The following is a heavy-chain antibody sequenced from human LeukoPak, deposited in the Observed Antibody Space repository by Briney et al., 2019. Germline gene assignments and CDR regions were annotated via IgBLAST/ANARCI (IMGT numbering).Heavy chain of an antibody. V-gene: IGHV1-69*04. CDR1: GGTFSSYA. CDR3: ARDRYDRGSGRFDY. D-gene: IGHD3-3*01. CDR2: IIPILGIA. J-gene: IGHJ4*02. Sequence: GASVKVSCKASGGTFSSYAISWVRQAPGQGLEWMGRIIPILGIANYAQKFQGRVTITADKSTSTAYMELSSLRSEDTAVYYCARDRYDRGSGRFDYWGQGTLVTVSS.